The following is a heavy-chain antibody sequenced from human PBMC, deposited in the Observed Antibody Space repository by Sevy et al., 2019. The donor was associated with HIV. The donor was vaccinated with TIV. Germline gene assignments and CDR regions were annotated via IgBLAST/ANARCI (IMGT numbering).Heavy chain of an antibody. V-gene: IGHV3-49*03. CDR1: GFTFGDYA. CDR3: TRALATADTPEYYFDY. Sequence: GGSLRLSCTSSGFTFGDYAMSWFRQAPGKGQEWVAFIRRNSHEPYGGTTEYAASVKGRFTISRDDSKSIAYLQMNSLKTEDTAVYYCTRALATADTPEYYFDYWGQGILVTVSS. J-gene: IGHJ4*02. CDR2: IRRNSHEPYGGTT. D-gene: IGHD2-15*01.